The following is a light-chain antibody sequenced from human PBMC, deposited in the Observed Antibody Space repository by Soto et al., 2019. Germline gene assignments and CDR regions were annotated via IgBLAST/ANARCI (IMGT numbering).Light chain of an antibody. V-gene: IGLV2-23*02. CDR2: EVI. Sequence: QSALTQPASVSGSPGQSITISCTGTSSDVGSYNLVSWYQQHPGKAPKLMIYEVIKRPSWVSNRFSGSKSGNTASLTISGLQAEDEADYYCCSYAGSSTVVFGGGTKLTVL. CDR3: CSYAGSSTVV. CDR1: SSDVGSYNL. J-gene: IGLJ2*01.